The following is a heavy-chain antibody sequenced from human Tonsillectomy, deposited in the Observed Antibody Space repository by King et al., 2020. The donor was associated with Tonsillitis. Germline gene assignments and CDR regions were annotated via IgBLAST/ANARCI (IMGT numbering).Heavy chain of an antibody. V-gene: IGHV1-3*01. D-gene: IGHD5-12*01. J-gene: IGHJ5*01. Sequence: QGQLVQSGAEVKKPGASVKVSCKASGYTFTNYAIHWVRQAPGQRLEWMGWINVGNGNTKCSQKFQGRVSITRDTSATTAFMELSSLRSEDTAVYFCARSHAGVYSGYDINWFDSWGQGTLVTVSS. CDR2: INVGNGNT. CDR1: GYTFTNYA. CDR3: ARSHAGVYSGYDINWFDS.